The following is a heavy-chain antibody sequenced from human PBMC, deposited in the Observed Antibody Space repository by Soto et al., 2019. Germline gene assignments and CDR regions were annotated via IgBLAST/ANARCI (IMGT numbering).Heavy chain of an antibody. CDR1: GDSIRSYY. CDR3: AGEGALATFGVV. D-gene: IGHD3-3*01. J-gene: IGHJ4*02. V-gene: IGHV4-59*01. CDR2: VYYGGST. Sequence: SETLSLTCTVSGDSIRSYYWTWIRQPPGRGLEWIGHVYYGGSTNYNPSLQSRVAISLDTSKNQFSLRLTSMTAADAAVYYCAGEGALATFGVVWGQGTRVTVSS.